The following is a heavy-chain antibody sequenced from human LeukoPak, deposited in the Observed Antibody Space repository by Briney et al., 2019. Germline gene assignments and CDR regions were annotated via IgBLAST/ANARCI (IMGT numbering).Heavy chain of an antibody. V-gene: IGHV4-59*12. CDR1: GGSISSYY. D-gene: IGHD3-22*01. CDR3: ARAPHFFDTSGSRYYFDY. CDR2: IYYSGST. Sequence: SETLSLTCTVSGGSISSYYWSWIRQPPGKGLEWIGYIYYSGSTNYNPSLKSRVTISVDTSKNQFSLNLSSVTAADTAVYFCARAPHFFDTSGSRYYFDYWGQGALVTVSS. J-gene: IGHJ4*02.